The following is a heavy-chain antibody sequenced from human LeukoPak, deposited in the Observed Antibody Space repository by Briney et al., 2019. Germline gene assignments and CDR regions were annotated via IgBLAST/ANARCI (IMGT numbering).Heavy chain of an antibody. CDR3: ARHLGYYGSGSYPSPFGY. V-gene: IGHV4-34*01. J-gene: IGHJ4*02. CDR2: INHSGST. Sequence: SETLSLTCAVYGGSFSGYYWSWIRQPPGKGLEWIGEINHSGSTNYNPSLKSRVTISVDTSKNQFSLKLSSVTAADTAVYYCARHLGYYGSGSYPSPFGYWGQGTLVTVSS. CDR1: GGSFSGYY. D-gene: IGHD3-10*01.